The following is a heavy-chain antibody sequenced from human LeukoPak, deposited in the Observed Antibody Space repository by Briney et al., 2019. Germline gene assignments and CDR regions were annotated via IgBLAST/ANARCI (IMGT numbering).Heavy chain of an antibody. Sequence: SETLSLTCAVYGGSFSGYYWSWIRQPPGKGLEWIGEINHSGSTNYNPSLKSRVTISVDTSKNQFSLKLSSVTAADTAVYYCAREPIYDFWRVKYYYYGMDVWGQETTVTVSS. CDR3: AREPIYDFWRVKYYYYGMDV. CDR2: INHSGST. D-gene: IGHD3-3*01. V-gene: IGHV4-34*01. J-gene: IGHJ6*02. CDR1: GGSFSGYY.